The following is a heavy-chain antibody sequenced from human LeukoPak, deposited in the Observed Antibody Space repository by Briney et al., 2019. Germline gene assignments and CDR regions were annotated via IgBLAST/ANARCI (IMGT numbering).Heavy chain of an antibody. CDR2: ISGDTGNT. CDR1: GYNFGSYG. CDR3: ARSDYSDYDEYPLDY. J-gene: IGHJ4*02. Sequence: ASVKVSCKTSGYNFGSYGVTWVRQAPGQGLEWMGWISGDTGNTKCAKEFQGRVIVTTETSASTAFMELRSLRSDDTAVYYCARSDYSDYDEYPLDYWGQGTLVTVSS. V-gene: IGHV1-18*01. D-gene: IGHD4-17*01.